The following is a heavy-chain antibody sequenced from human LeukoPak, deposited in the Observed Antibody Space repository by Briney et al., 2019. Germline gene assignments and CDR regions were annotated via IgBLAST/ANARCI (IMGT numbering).Heavy chain of an antibody. D-gene: IGHD6-6*01. CDR3: ARAARGAARRYYYMDV. V-gene: IGHV3-30*04. CDR1: GFTFSSYA. J-gene: IGHJ6*03. CDR2: ISYDGSNK. Sequence: GGSLRLSCAASGFTFSSYAMHWVRQAPGKGLEWVAVISYDGSNKYYADSVKGRFTISRDNSKNTLYLQMNSLRAEDTAVYYCARAARGAARRYYYMDVWGKGTTVTVSS.